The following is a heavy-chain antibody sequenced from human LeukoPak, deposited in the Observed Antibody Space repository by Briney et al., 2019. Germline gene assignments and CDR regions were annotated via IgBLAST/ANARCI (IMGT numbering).Heavy chain of an antibody. CDR2: INPNSGGT. CDR3: ARGGASYYYDSSGYYQLGDY. V-gene: IGHV1-2*04. CDR1: GYTFTGYY. Sequence: ASVKVSCKASGYTFTGYYMHWVRQAPGQGLERMGWINPNSGGTNYAQKFQGWVTMTRDTSISTAYMELSRLRSDDTAVYYCARGGASYYYDSSGYYQLGDYWGQGTLVTVSS. J-gene: IGHJ4*02. D-gene: IGHD3-22*01.